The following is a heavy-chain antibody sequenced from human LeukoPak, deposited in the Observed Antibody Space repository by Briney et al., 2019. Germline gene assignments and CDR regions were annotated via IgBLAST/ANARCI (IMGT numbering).Heavy chain of an antibody. CDR3: ATAGGRYYDFWSGYSRYYFDY. J-gene: IGHJ4*02. CDR1: GFTFSIYA. Sequence: GGSLRLSCAASGFTFSIYAMSWVRQAPGKGLEWVSAISDSGGSTYYADSVKGRFTISRDNSKNTLYLQMNSLRAEDTAVYYCATAGGRYYDFWSGYSRYYFDYWGQGTLVTVSS. CDR2: ISDSGGST. D-gene: IGHD3-3*01. V-gene: IGHV3-23*01.